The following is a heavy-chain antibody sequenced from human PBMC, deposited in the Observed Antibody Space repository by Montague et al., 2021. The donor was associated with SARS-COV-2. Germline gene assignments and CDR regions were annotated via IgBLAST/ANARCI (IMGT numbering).Heavy chain of an antibody. CDR3: ARHRRSRYGNFDY. J-gene: IGHJ4*02. CDR2: IYDSGST. V-gene: IGHV4-59*08. CDR1: GGSIGSYY. Sequence: SETLSLTCTVSGGSIGSYYWSWIRQPPGKGLEWIGYIYDSGSTNYKSSLKSRVTISVDTSKNQFSLKLNSVTAADTAVYYCARHRRSRYGNFDYWGQGTLVTVSS. D-gene: IGHD1-1*01.